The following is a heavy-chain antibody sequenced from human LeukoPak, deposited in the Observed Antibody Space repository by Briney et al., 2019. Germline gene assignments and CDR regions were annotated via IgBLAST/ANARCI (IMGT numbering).Heavy chain of an antibody. V-gene: IGHV3-23*01. J-gene: IGHJ4*02. Sequence: GGSLRLSCSVSGFTFSSYAMSWVRQAPGKGLEWVSTTSGIGAGTYHADSVRGRFTISRDNAKNTLYLQMDSLRAEDTAVYYCAKDSRDWTYFDFWGQGTLVTVPS. D-gene: IGHD3/OR15-3a*01. CDR2: TSGIGAGT. CDR1: GFTFSSYA. CDR3: AKDSRDWTYFDF.